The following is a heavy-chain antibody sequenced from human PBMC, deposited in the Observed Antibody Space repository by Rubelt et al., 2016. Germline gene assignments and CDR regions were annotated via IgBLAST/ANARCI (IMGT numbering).Heavy chain of an antibody. D-gene: IGHD3-10*01. J-gene: IGHJ4*02. V-gene: IGHV4-39*07. Sequence: QLQLHESGPGLVRPSETLSLTCSVSGDSINTNNFYWGWIRQPPGKGLEWIGNIYYSGSTYYNPSLKSRVTISVATSKNQFSLKLSSGTAADTAVYYCARDPRYHGSGSPVDYWGQGTLVTVSS. CDR3: ARDPRYHGSGSPVDY. CDR2: IYYSGST. CDR1: GDSINTNNFY.